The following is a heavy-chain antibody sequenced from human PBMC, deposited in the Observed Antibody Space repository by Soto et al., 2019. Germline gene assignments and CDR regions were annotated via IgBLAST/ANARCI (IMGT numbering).Heavy chain of an antibody. J-gene: IGHJ4*02. CDR3: AKGLRCSGGSCYSDYFDY. D-gene: IGHD2-15*01. Sequence: SVKVSCKASGGTFSSYTISWVRQAPGQGLEWMGRIIPILGIANYVQKFQGRVTITADKSTSTAYMELSSLRSEDTAVYYCAKGLRCSGGSCYSDYFDYWGQGTLVTVSS. V-gene: IGHV1-69*02. CDR1: GGTFSSYT. CDR2: IIPILGIA.